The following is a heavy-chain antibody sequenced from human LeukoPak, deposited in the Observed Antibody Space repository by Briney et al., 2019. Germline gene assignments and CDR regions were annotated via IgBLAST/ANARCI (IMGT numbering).Heavy chain of an antibody. V-gene: IGHV4-59*12. CDR3: ANDYTIQDAFDF. CDR2: IYYSGST. D-gene: IGHD3-3*01. J-gene: IGHJ3*01. CDR1: GGSISSYY. Sequence: PSETLSLTCTVSGGSISSYYWSWIRQPPGKGLEWIGYIYYSGSTNYNPSLKSRVTISVDTSTNQVSLTLTSVTAADTAVYYCANDYTIQDAFDFWGQGTMVTVSS.